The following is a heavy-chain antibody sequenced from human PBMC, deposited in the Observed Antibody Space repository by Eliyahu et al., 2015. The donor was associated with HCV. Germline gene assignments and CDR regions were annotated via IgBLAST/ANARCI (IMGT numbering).Heavy chain of an antibody. J-gene: IGHJ3*02. CDR1: GGSTNRDY. Sequence: QVQLQESGPRLVKPSETLSLTCTVSGGSTNRDYWSWIRQSPEKGLEWIGCMFFRGTNQLQPSLKSRATISLDTSKNQFSLILSSVTAADSAVYFCATRPIVGRGNAFNIWGQGTVVTVSA. CDR3: ATRPIVGRGNAFNI. V-gene: IGHV4-59*01. CDR2: MFFRGTN. D-gene: IGHD2-21*01.